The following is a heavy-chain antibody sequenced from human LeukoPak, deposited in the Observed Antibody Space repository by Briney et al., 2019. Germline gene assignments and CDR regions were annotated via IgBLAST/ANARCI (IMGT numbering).Heavy chain of an antibody. Sequence: GGSLRLSCAASGFSFSSYGMHWVRQAPGKGLEWVSAIHTSGDTCYADSVEGRFTISRDTSKDTLYLQINSLRVEDTAVYYCIVFGDSNHWGQGTLVTVSS. V-gene: IGHV3-53*01. D-gene: IGHD4-17*01. CDR1: GFSFSSYG. J-gene: IGHJ5*02. CDR3: IVFGDSNH. CDR2: IHTSGDT.